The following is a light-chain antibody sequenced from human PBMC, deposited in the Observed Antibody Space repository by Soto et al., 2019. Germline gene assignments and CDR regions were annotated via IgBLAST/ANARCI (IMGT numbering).Light chain of an antibody. CDR3: KQYYDWSPFT. Sequence: EIVMTQSPATLSVSPGEGATLSCRASQSINRNVAWYQQKRGQAPRLLIYAASTRATGIPARFSGSGSGIEFRLTISRLQTEDFSVSYCKQYYDWSPFTFGGGTQVESK. CDR2: AAS. V-gene: IGKV3-15*01. CDR1: QSINRN. J-gene: IGKJ4*01.